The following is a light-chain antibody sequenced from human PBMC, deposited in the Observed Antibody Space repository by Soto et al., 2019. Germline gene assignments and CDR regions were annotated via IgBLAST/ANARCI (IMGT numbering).Light chain of an antibody. Sequence: EIVLTQSPGTLSFFPGERATLSCRASQSVRSNYVAWYQQKPGQAPRLLIYGASNRATGIPDRFSGGGSGTDFTLTISRLEPEDFAVYYCQQYGNSPQTFGQGTKV. CDR1: QSVRSNY. V-gene: IGKV3-20*01. CDR2: GAS. J-gene: IGKJ1*01. CDR3: QQYGNSPQT.